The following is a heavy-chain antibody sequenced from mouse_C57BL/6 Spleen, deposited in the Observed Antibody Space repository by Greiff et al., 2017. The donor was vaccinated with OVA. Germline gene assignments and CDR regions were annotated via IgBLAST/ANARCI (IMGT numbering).Heavy chain of an antibody. J-gene: IGHJ3*01. CDR3: ARDYWWSGC. Sequence: QVQLQQSGPELVKPGASVTISCKASGYAFSSSGMNWVKQRPGKGLEWIGRIYPGDGDTNYNGKFKGRATLTADKSSSTAYMQLSSLTSEDSAVYYCARDYWWSGCWGDGILVTASA. CDR1: GYAFSSSG. D-gene: IGHD1-1*02. CDR2: IYPGDGDT. V-gene: IGHV1-82*01.